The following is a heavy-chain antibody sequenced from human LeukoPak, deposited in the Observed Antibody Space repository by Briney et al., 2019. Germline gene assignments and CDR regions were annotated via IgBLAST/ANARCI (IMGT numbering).Heavy chain of an antibody. D-gene: IGHD1/OR15-1a*01. Sequence: SETLSLTCAVSGGSISSYYWSWMRQSPGKGLEWIAYIYHSGNTNYNPSFKSRVTISVDTSKNQFSLKLTSVAAADTAIYYCARQPSGTAAFDIWGQGTMVTVSS. J-gene: IGHJ3*02. CDR1: GGSISSYY. V-gene: IGHV4-59*08. CDR3: ARQPSGTAAFDI. CDR2: IYHSGNT.